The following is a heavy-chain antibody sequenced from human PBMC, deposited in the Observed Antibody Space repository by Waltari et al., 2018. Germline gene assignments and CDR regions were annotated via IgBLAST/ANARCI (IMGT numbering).Heavy chain of an antibody. J-gene: IGHJ4*02. CDR2: INHSGST. Sequence: QVQLQQWGAGLLKPSETLSLTCAVYGGSFSGYYWSWIRQPPGKGLEWIGEINHSGSTNYNPSLKSRVTISVDTSKNQFSLKLSSVTAADTAVYYCARGWLAVAGAWRYWGQGTLVTVSS. V-gene: IGHV4-34*01. CDR3: ARGWLAVAGAWRY. CDR1: GGSFSGYY. D-gene: IGHD6-19*01.